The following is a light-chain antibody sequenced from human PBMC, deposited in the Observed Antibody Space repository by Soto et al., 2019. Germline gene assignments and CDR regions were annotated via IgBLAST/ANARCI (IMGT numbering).Light chain of an antibody. CDR2: DVG. Sequence: QSALTQPASVSGSPGQSITISCTGTSSDVGRYNYVSWYQQHPGKAPKLMIYDVGNRPSGASHRFSGSKSGNTASLTISGLQAEDEADYYCSSYTTSSTDVLGTGTKVTVL. CDR3: SSYTTSSTDV. CDR1: SSDVGRYNY. V-gene: IGLV2-14*01. J-gene: IGLJ1*01.